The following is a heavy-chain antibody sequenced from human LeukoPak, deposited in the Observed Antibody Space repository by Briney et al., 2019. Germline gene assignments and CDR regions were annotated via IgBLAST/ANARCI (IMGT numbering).Heavy chain of an antibody. CDR2: IIPIFGTA. CDR3: AGSPYYDSSGYYSHDY. V-gene: IGHV1-69*13. CDR1: GGTFSSYA. J-gene: IGHJ4*02. Sequence: GASVKVSCKASGGTFSSYAISWVRQAPGQGLEWMGGIIPIFGTANYAQKFQGRVTITADESTSTAYMELSSLRSEDTAVYYCAGSPYYDSSGYYSHDYWAREPWSPSPQ. D-gene: IGHD3-22*01.